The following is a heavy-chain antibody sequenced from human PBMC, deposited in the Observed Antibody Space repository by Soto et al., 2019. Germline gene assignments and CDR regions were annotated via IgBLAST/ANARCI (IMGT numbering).Heavy chain of an antibody. V-gene: IGHV4-59*11. CDR3: ARLSVHRNAMDV. Sequence: SETMSLTCTVSGGSFSSLYWTWVRQPPGKGLEWIGYTYYSGTTNYNPSLKSRVTISVDTSKSQLSLKLTSVTAADTAVYYCARLSVHRNAMDVWGQGTTVTV. CDR2: TYYSGTT. J-gene: IGHJ6*02. CDR1: GGSFSSLY.